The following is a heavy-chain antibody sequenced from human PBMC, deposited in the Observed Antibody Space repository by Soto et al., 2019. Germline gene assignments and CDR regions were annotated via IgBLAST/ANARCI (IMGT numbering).Heavy chain of an antibody. Sequence: GGSLRLSCAASGFTFSSYAMHWVRQAPGKGLEWVAVISYDGSNKYYADSVKGRFTISRDNSKNTLYLQMNSLRAEDTAVYYCARDHPRIAVAPPYYFDYWGQGTLVTVSS. CDR1: GFTFSSYA. V-gene: IGHV3-30-3*01. J-gene: IGHJ4*02. CDR2: ISYDGSNK. D-gene: IGHD6-19*01. CDR3: ARDHPRIAVAPPYYFDY.